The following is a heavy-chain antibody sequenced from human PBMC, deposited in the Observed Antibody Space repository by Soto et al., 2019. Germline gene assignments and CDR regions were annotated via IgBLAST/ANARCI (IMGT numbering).Heavy chain of an antibody. CDR2: IDWDDDK. J-gene: IGHJ4*02. V-gene: IGHV2-70*04. Sequence: SGPTLVNPTQTLTLTCTFSGFSLRTTGMRVSWIRQPPGKALEWLARIDWDDDKFYSTSLKTRLTISKDTSENQVVLTMTNMDPVDTATYYCARTAGYYRGRHFDFWGQGTMVTVSS. CDR1: GFSLRTTGMR. D-gene: IGHD3-10*01. CDR3: ARTAGYYRGRHFDF.